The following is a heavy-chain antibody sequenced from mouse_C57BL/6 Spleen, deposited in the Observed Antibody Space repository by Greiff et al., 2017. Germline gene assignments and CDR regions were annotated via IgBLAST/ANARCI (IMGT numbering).Heavy chain of an antibody. V-gene: IGHV2-5*01. CDR2: IWRGGST. Sequence: VKLQESGPGLVQPSQSLSITCTVSGFSLTSYGVHWVRQSPGKGLEWLGVIWRGGSTDYNAAFMSRLSITKDNSKSQVFFKMNSLQADDTAIYYCAKNGYYDYAMDYWGQGTSVTVSS. J-gene: IGHJ4*01. CDR3: AKNGYYDYAMDY. CDR1: GFSLTSYG. D-gene: IGHD2-3*01.